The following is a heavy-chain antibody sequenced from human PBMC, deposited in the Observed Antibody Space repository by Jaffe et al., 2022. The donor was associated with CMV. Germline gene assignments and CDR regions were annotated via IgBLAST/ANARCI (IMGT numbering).Heavy chain of an antibody. Sequence: QLQLQESGPGLVKPSETLSLTCTVSGGSISSSSYYWGWIRQPPGKGLEWIGSIYYSGSTYYNPSLKSRVTISVDTSKNQFSLKLSSVTAADTAVYYCARHPDDYNLLYYFDYCGQGTLVTVSS. CDR3: ARHPDDYNLLYYFDY. J-gene: IGHJ4*02. V-gene: IGHV4-39*01. D-gene: IGHD4-4*01. CDR2: IYYSGST. CDR1: GGSISSSSYY.